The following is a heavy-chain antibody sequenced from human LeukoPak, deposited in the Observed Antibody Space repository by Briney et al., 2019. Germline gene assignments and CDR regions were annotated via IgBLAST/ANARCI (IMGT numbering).Heavy chain of an antibody. J-gene: IGHJ4*02. Sequence: GGSLRLSCAASGFTLSRYAMSWVRQAPGKGLEWVSAISGSGGSTYYADSVKGRFTISRDNSNNTLYLQMNSLRAEDTAVYYCANERSGWDYWGQGTLVTVSS. V-gene: IGHV3-23*01. CDR1: GFTLSRYA. CDR3: ANERSGWDY. D-gene: IGHD6-19*01. CDR2: ISGSGGST.